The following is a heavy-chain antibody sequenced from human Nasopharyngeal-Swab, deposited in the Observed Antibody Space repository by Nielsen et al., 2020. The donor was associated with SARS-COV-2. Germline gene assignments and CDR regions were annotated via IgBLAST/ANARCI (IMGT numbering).Heavy chain of an antibody. J-gene: IGHJ6*02. CDR3: ARGQTYDSGSYYSVLYYYYGMDV. CDR2: MNPNSGNT. V-gene: IGHV1-8*01. Sequence: ASVKVSCKASGYTFTSYDINWVRQATGQGLEWMGWMNPNSGNTGYAQKFQGRVTMTRNTSISTAYMELSSLRSEDTAVYYCARGQTYDSGSYYSVLYYYYGMDVWGQGTTVTVSS. CDR1: GYTFTSYD. D-gene: IGHD3-10*01.